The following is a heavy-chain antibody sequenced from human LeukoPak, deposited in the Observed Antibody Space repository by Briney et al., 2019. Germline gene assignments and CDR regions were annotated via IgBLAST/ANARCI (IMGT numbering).Heavy chain of an antibody. Sequence: TGGSLRLSCAASGFTFSSYAMSWVRQAPGKGLEWVSVIYSGGSTYYADSVKGRFTISRDNSKNTLYLQMNSLRAEDTAVYYCARFDILEYYFDYWGQGTLVTVSS. J-gene: IGHJ4*02. D-gene: IGHD2-15*01. CDR3: ARFDILEYYFDY. V-gene: IGHV3-53*01. CDR2: IYSGGST. CDR1: GFTFSSYA.